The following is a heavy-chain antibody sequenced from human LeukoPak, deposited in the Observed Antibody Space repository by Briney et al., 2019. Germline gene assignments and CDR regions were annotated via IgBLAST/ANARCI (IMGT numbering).Heavy chain of an antibody. D-gene: IGHD1-26*01. V-gene: IGHV1-18*01. CDR2: IGTYNGNT. Sequence: ASVKVSCKASGYTFINYAISWVRQAPGQGLEWMGWIGTYNGNTKYAQELQGRVTMTTDTSTSTGYMELRNLRSDDTAVYFCVREWDHTRMTFDIWGQGTMVTVSS. CDR1: GYTFINYA. CDR3: VREWDHTRMTFDI. J-gene: IGHJ3*02.